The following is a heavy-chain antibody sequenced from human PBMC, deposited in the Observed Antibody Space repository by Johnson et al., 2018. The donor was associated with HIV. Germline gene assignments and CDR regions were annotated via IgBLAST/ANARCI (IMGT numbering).Heavy chain of an antibody. D-gene: IGHD5-12*01. Sequence: VQLVESGGGLVQPGRSLRLSCAASGFTFDDYAMHWVRQAPGKGLEWVSGISWNSGSIGYEDSVKGRFTISRDNAKNSLYLQMNSLRAEDTAVYYCAREAGGGYDSDAFDIWGQGTMVTVSS. J-gene: IGHJ3*02. CDR2: ISWNSGSI. CDR3: AREAGGGYDSDAFDI. V-gene: IGHV3-9*01. CDR1: GFTFDDYA.